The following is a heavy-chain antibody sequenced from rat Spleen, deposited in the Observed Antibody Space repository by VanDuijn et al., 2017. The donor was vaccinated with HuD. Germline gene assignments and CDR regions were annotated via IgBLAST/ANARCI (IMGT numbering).Heavy chain of an antibody. Sequence: EVQLVESGGGLVQPGRSLKLSCAASGFTFSDYYMAWVRQAPTKGLEWVATISPSGGGTYYRDSVKGRFTVSRDNAKTILYLQMDSLRSEDTATYYCARRYDFDYWGQGVMVTVSS. CDR3: ARRYDFDY. J-gene: IGHJ2*01. CDR1: GFTFSDYY. D-gene: IGHD1-11*01. V-gene: IGHV5-25*01. CDR2: ISPSGGGT.